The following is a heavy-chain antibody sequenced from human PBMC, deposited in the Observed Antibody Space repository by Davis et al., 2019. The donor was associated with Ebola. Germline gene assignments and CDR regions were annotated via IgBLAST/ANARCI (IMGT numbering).Heavy chain of an antibody. V-gene: IGHV3-74*01. D-gene: IGHD3-22*01. CDR1: GFTFSSNW. CDR3: ARGYYDTTGRTRFDY. CDR2: TNSDGSIT. J-gene: IGHJ4*02. Sequence: PGGSLRLSCAASGFTFSSNWMHWVRQAPGKGLVWVSRTNSDGSITGYADSVKGRFTISRDNAKNTLYLQMNSLGVEDTAMYYCARGYYDTTGRTRFDYWGQGTLVAVSS.